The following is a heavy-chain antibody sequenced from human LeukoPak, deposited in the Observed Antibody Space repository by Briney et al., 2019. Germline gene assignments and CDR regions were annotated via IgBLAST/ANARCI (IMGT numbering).Heavy chain of an antibody. CDR2: INHSGST. CDR3: ARGVAVAGRGFDY. D-gene: IGHD6-19*01. CDR1: GGSFSGYY. J-gene: IGHJ4*02. Sequence: PSETLSLTCAVYGGSFSGYYWSWIRQTPGKGLEWIGEINHSGSTNYNPSLKSRVTISVDTSKNQFSLELSSVTAADTAVYYCARGVAVAGRGFDYWGQGTLVTVSS. V-gene: IGHV4-34*01.